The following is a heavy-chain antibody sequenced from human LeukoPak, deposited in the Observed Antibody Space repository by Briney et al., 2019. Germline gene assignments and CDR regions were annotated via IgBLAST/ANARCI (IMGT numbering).Heavy chain of an antibody. Sequence: GESLRLSCAASGFTFSSYAMSWVRQAPGKGLEWVSAISGSGGSTYYADSVKGRFTISRDNSKNTLYLQMNSLRAEDTAVYYRAKNAGARNWYFDLWGRGTLVTVSS. V-gene: IGHV3-23*01. J-gene: IGHJ2*01. CDR3: AKNAGARNWYFDL. CDR1: GFTFSSYA. D-gene: IGHD1-26*01. CDR2: ISGSGGST.